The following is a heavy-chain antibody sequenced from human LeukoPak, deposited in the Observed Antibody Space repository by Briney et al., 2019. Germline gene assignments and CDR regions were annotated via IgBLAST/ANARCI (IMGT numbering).Heavy chain of an antibody. CDR1: GFTFSIYW. CDR2: IKQDGSER. CDR3: ARGRWSYDPQGGFDC. V-gene: IGHV3-7*03. Sequence: GGSLRLSCAASGFTFSIYWMSWVGQAPGKGLEWVANIKQDGSERYYVDSVKGRFTLSRDNAKNSLYLQMNSLRAEDTAVYYCARGRWSYDPQGGFDCWGQGTLVTVSS. D-gene: IGHD3-22*01. J-gene: IGHJ4*02.